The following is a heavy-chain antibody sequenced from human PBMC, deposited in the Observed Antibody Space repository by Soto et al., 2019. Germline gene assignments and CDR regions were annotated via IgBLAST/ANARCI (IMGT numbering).Heavy chain of an antibody. D-gene: IGHD6-13*01. V-gene: IGHV3-33*01. Sequence: GGSLRLSCAASGFTFSSYGMHWVRQAPGKGLEWVAVIWYDGSNKYYADSVKGRFTISRDNSKNTLYLQMNSLRAEDTAVYYCARGVRESIAAAGTVYYYYYMDVWGKGTTVTVSS. CDR3: ARGVRESIAAAGTVYYYYYMDV. CDR2: IWYDGSNK. CDR1: GFTFSSYG. J-gene: IGHJ6*03.